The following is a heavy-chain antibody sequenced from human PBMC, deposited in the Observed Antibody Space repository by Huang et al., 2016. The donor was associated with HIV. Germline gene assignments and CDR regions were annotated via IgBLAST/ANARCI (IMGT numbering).Heavy chain of an antibody. Sequence: QVRLDQWGAGLLKPSETLSLTCAVYGGSFSGYYWTWIRQSPIKGLEWIGENKHSRSTNYNPSRKSRVSMSVDTSKNQFSVKLSSVTAADTAIYYCARGRGKSGYHLQFWGQGTLVSVSS. J-gene: IGHJ4*02. CDR3: ARGRGKSGYHLQF. CDR1: GGSFSGYY. CDR2: NKHSRST. V-gene: IGHV4-34*01. D-gene: IGHD5-12*01.